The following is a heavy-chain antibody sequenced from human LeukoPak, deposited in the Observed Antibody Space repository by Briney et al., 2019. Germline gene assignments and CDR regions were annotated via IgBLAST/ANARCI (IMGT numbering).Heavy chain of an antibody. J-gene: IGHJ4*02. CDR3: ARQIASAGTAGFDF. V-gene: IGHV4-4*07. Sequence: SESLSLTCTVSGGSISSYYWSWIRQPAGKGLEWIGRIYSTGSTNYNPSLKSRVTMSVDTSKNQFSLRLRSVTAADTAVYYCARQIASAGTAGFDFWGQGALVTVSS. CDR1: GGSISSYY. D-gene: IGHD6-13*01. CDR2: IYSTGST.